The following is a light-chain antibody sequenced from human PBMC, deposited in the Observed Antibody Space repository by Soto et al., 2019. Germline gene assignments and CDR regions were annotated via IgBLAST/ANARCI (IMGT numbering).Light chain of an antibody. CDR3: MQALQSLT. Sequence: EIVMTQSPLTLPFTPVEPSSISGMSIHILLYNNTYNYLDWYVQKPGQSPQLLIYFGSNRAPGVPDRFSGSGSGTDFTLKINRVEAEDVGTYYCMQALQSLTFGQGTRLEIK. CDR2: FGS. V-gene: IGKV2-28*01. J-gene: IGKJ5*01. CDR1: HILLYNNTYNY.